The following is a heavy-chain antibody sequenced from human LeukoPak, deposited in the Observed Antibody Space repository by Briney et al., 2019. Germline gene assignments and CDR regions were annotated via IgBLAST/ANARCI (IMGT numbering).Heavy chain of an antibody. CDR2: INSDGTIT. V-gene: IGHV3-74*01. CDR3: ARRDWFDP. CDR1: RFALSGYW. Sequence: GGSLRLSCEASRFALSGYWMHWVRQAPGKGLVWVSRINSDGTITSYADSVKGRFTVSRDNAKNTLYLQMNSLRAEDTAVYYCARRDWFDPWGQGTLVTVSS. J-gene: IGHJ5*02.